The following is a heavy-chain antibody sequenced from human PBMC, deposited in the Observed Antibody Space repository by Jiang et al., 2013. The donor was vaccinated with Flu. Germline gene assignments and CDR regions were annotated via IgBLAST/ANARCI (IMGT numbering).Heavy chain of an antibody. Sequence: GSGLVKPSETLSLTCAVSGYSISSGYYWGWIRQPPGKGLEWIGSIYHSGSTYYNPSLKSRVTISVDTSKNQFSLKLSSVTAADTAVYYCAREDSRFAQYYYYGMDVWGKGDHGHRLL. V-gene: IGHV4-38-2*02. CDR2: IYHSGST. CDR3: AREDSRFAQYYYYGMDV. D-gene: IGHD6-6*01. J-gene: IGHJ6*04. CDR1: GYSISSGYY.